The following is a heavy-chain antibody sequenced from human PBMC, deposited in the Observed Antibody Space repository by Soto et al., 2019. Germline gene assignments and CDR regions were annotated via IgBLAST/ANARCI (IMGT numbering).Heavy chain of an antibody. J-gene: IGHJ6*02. CDR3: ARDHPKYSSSWYEKQGDYYYYARDG. D-gene: IGHD6-13*01. CDR1: GYTFTGYY. V-gene: IGHV1-2*04. CDR2: INPNSGGT. Sequence: ASVKVSCQASGYTFTGYYMHSVRQAPGQGLEWMGWINPNSGGTNYAQKFQGWVTMTSDTSISTAYTELSRQRSDDTAVYYCARDHPKYSSSWYEKQGDYYYYARDGWGQGTTVTVSS.